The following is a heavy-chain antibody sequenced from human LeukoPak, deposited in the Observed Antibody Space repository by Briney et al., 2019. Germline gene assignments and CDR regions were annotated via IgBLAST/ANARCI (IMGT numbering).Heavy chain of an antibody. Sequence: PGGSLRLSCAASGFTFSRNLMTWVRQAPGKGLEWVANIYQDGSEKYYVDSVRGRFTISRDNAKNTLYLQMNSLRAEDTAVYYCVRQAGVSWGQGTLVTVSS. J-gene: IGHJ5*02. V-gene: IGHV3-7*01. CDR1: GFTFSRNL. CDR3: VRQAGVS. D-gene: IGHD6-19*01. CDR2: IYQDGSEK.